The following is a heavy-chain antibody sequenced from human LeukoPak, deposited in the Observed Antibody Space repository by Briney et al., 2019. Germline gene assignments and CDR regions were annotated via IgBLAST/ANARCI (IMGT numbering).Heavy chain of an antibody. D-gene: IGHD6-19*01. CDR2: TYYRSKWYN. V-gene: IGHV6-1*01. J-gene: IGHJ4*02. CDR3: AREVTPDLSGPCFDY. Sequence: SQTLSLTCAISGDSVSSNSAAWNWIRQSPSRGLEWLGRTYYRSKWYNDYAASVKSRITINPDTSKNQFSLQLNSVTPEDTAVYYCAREVTPDLSGPCFDYWGQGTLVTVSS. CDR1: GDSVSSNSAA.